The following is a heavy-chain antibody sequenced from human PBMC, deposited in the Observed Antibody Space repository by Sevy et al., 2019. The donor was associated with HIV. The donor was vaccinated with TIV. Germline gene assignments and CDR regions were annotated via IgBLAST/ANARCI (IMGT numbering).Heavy chain of an antibody. Sequence: GGSLRLSCAASGFTFSSYSMNWVRQAPGKGLEWVSSISSSSSYIYYADSVKGRFTISRDNAKNSLYLQMNSLGAEDTAVYYCASGGSSKRYWGQGTLVTVSS. CDR2: ISSSSSYI. CDR3: ASGGSSKRY. J-gene: IGHJ4*02. CDR1: GFTFSSYS. D-gene: IGHD3-10*01. V-gene: IGHV3-21*01.